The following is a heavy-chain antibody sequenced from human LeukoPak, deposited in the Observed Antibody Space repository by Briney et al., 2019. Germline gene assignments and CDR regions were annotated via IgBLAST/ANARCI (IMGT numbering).Heavy chain of an antibody. J-gene: IGHJ4*02. CDR2: IYHSGST. CDR1: GGSISSGGYS. V-gene: IGHV4-30-2*01. Sequence: SETLSLTCTISGGSISSGGYSWSWIRQPPGKGLEWIGNIYHSGSTYYNPSLKSRVIISVDRSKNQSSLKLSSVTAADTAVYYCARDLGYGSGYFDYWGQGTLVTVSS. D-gene: IGHD3-10*01. CDR3: ARDLGYGSGYFDY.